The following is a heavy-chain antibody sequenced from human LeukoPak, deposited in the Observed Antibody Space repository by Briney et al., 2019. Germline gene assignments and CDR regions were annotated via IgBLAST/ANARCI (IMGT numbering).Heavy chain of an antibody. V-gene: IGHV3-30-3*02. Sequence: PGGSLRLSCAASGFTFGSYAMHWVRQAPGKGLEWVAVISYDGSNKYYADSVKGRFTISRDNSKNTLYLQMNSLRAEDTAVYYCAKSGTYYYYMDVWGKGTTVTVSS. D-gene: IGHD1-26*01. CDR3: AKSGTYYYYMDV. CDR2: ISYDGSNK. J-gene: IGHJ6*03. CDR1: GFTFGSYA.